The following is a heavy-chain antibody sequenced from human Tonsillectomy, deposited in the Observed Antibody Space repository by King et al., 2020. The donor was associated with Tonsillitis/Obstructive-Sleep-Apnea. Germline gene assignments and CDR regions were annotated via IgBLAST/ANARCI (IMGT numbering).Heavy chain of an antibody. J-gene: IGHJ4*02. CDR3: ARYYYDSGSYRFDS. CDR1: GGSINSDIYY. Sequence: QLQESGPGLVKPSETLSLTCTVSGGSINSDIYYWGWIRQPPGKGLEWLGIIYYAGGSYYNTSLKSRVTMSVDTSKNQFSLRLTSVTAADTSVYFCARYYYDSGSYRFDSWGPGALVAVSS. V-gene: IGHV4-39*01. D-gene: IGHD3-10*01. CDR2: IYYAGGS.